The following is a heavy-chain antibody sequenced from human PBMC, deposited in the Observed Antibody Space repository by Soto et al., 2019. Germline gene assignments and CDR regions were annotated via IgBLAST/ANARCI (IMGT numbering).Heavy chain of an antibody. CDR2: VSYDGSKK. CDR1: GFIFTSYI. D-gene: IGHD3-16*01. V-gene: IGHV3-30*01. CDR3: ARDKGLPFDCNFDS. J-gene: IGHJ4*02. Sequence: QVQLVESGGGVVQPRRSLRRSCAASGFIFTSYIVHWVRQAPGKGLEWVASVSYDGSKKHYADSVKGRFSISSDNSKNTVYLQMNSLRTEDTAVYYCARDKGLPFDCNFDSWGQGTLVTVSS.